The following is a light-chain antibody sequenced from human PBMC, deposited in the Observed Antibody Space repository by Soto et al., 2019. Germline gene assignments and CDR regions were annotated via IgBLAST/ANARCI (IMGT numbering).Light chain of an antibody. CDR3: GSYRISTAV. CDR2: DVT. Sequence: ALTQPASVSGSPGQSITISCTGTSSDVGGYNYVSWYQQYPGKAPKLMIYDVTNRPSGVSNRFSGSKSGNTASLTIYGLKAEDEDDYYCGSYRISTAVFGTGTKVTV. J-gene: IGLJ1*01. V-gene: IGLV2-14*01. CDR1: SSDVGGYNY.